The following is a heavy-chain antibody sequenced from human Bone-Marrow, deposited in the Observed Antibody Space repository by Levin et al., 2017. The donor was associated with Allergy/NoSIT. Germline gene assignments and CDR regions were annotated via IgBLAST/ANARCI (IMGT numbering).Heavy chain of an antibody. D-gene: IGHD6-19*01. CDR3: ASATSGWSPSNY. CDR2: INSDGSST. Sequence: HAGGSLRLSCAASGFTFSSYWMHWVRQAPGKGLVWVSRINSDGSSTSYADSVKGRFTISRDNAKNTLYLQMNSLRAEDTAVYYCASATSGWSPSNYWGQGTLVTVSS. J-gene: IGHJ4*02. V-gene: IGHV3-74*01. CDR1: GFTFSSYW.